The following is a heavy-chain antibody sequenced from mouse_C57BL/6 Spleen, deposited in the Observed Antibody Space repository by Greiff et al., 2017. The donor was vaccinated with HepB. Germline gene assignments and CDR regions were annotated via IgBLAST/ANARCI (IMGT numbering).Heavy chain of an antibody. D-gene: IGHD2-4*01. J-gene: IGHJ4*01. CDR2: IYPGDGDT. CDR1: GYAFSSYW. Sequence: QVQLKESGAELVKPGASVKISCKASGYAFSSYWMNWVKQRPGKGLEWIGQIYPGDGDTNYNGKFKGKATLTADKSSSTAYMQLSSLTSEDSAVYFCARDDGDYDSYAMDYWGQGTSVTVSS. CDR3: ARDDGDYDSYAMDY. V-gene: IGHV1-80*01.